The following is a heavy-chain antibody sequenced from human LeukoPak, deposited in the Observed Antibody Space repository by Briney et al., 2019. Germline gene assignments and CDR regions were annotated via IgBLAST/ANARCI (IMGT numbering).Heavy chain of an antibody. CDR1: GASLSSYY. CDR2: IYTSGST. D-gene: IGHD3-10*01. Sequence: SETLSLTCTVSGASLSSYYWNWIRQPAGKGLEWIGRIYTSGSTNYNPSLKSRVTMSVDTSKNQFSLKLSSVTAADTAVYYSARDKSRTYGSADAFDMWGQGTMVTVSS. J-gene: IGHJ3*02. CDR3: ARDKSRTYGSADAFDM. V-gene: IGHV4-4*07.